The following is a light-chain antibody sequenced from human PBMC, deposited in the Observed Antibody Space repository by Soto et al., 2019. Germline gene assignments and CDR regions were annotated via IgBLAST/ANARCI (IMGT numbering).Light chain of an antibody. J-gene: IGKJ2*01. V-gene: IGKV3-20*01. Sequence: EIVLTQSPGTLSLSPGERATLSCRASQSVSSSYLAWYQQKPGQAPRLLIYGASSRATGIPDRFSGSGSGTDFHLTISRLEPEDFAVYYCHQYGSLYTFGQGTKLEIK. CDR3: HQYGSLYT. CDR2: GAS. CDR1: QSVSSSY.